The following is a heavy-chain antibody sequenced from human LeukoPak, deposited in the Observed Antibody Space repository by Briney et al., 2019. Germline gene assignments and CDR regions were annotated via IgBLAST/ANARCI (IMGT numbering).Heavy chain of an antibody. D-gene: IGHD5-24*01. V-gene: IGHV1-69*05. Sequence: GASVKVSCEASGGTFSSYAISWVRQAPGQGLEWMGGIIPIFGTANYAQKFQGRVTITTDESTSTAYMELSSLRSEDTAVYYCARDGGRWLQSGSISAFDIWGQGTMVTVSS. CDR1: GGTFSSYA. CDR2: IIPIFGTA. J-gene: IGHJ3*02. CDR3: ARDGGRWLQSGSISAFDI.